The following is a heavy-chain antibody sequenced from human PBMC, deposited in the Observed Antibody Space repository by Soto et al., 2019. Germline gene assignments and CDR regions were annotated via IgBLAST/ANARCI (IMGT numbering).Heavy chain of an antibody. CDR1: GGTFSSYA. CDR3: ARAVGYCSGGSCYLYYYYYGMDV. Sequence: SVKVSCKASGGTFSSYAISWVRQAPGQGLEWMGGIIPIFGTANYAQKFQGRVTITADESTSTAYMELSSLRSEDTAVYYCARAVGYCSGGSCYLYYYYYGMDVWGQGTTVTVSS. V-gene: IGHV1-69*13. D-gene: IGHD2-15*01. J-gene: IGHJ6*02. CDR2: IIPIFGTA.